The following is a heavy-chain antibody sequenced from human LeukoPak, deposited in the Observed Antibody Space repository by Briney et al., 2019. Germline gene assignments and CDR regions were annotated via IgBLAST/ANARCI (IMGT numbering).Heavy chain of an antibody. D-gene: IGHD1-26*01. CDR1: GFTFSSYA. CDR3: AKVGVTDHFDY. V-gene: IGHV3-48*01. J-gene: IGHJ4*02. Sequence: GGSLRLSCAASGFTFSSYAMHWVRQAPGKGLEWVSYISDRSGTIYYADSVKGRFTISRDNSKSTLYLQMSSLRAEDTAVYYCAKVGVTDHFDYWGQGTLVTVSS. CDR2: ISDRSGTI.